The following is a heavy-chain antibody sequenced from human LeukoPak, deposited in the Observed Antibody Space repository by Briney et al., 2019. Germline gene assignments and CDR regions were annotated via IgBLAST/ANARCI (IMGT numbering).Heavy chain of an antibody. CDR2: SSGRGGST. CDR3: AKSRSPGFDY. Sequence: GRSLRLSCAASGFTFSSYGMHWVRQAQGKGLEWISASSGRGGSTYYADSVKGRFTISRDNAKNTLYLQMNSLRAEDTAVYYCAKSRSPGFDYWGQGTLVTVSS. D-gene: IGHD1-14*01. V-gene: IGHV3-23*01. CDR1: GFTFSSYG. J-gene: IGHJ4*02.